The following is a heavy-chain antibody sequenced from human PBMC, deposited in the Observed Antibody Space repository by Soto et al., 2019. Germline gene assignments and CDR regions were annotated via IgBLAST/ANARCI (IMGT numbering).Heavy chain of an antibody. D-gene: IGHD6-13*01. V-gene: IGHV3-74*01. CDR1: GFTFSSYW. CDR3: AAPFHSSSWSFYMDV. Sequence: HPGGSLRLSCAASGFTFSSYWMHWVRQAPGKGLVWVSRINSDGSSTSYADSVKGRFTISRDNAKNTLYLQMNSLRAEDTAVYYCAAPFHSSSWSFYMDVWGKGTTVTVSS. J-gene: IGHJ6*03. CDR2: INSDGSST.